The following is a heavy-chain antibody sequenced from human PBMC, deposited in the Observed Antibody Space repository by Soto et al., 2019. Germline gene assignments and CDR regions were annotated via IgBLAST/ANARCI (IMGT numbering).Heavy chain of an antibody. D-gene: IGHD6-13*01. Sequence: SETLTLTCAVYGGSFSGYYWSWIRQPPGKGLEWIGEINHSGSTNYNPSLKSRVTISVDTSKKQFSLKLSSVTAADTAVYYCARGPYSSSWYLGGADYYYGMDVWGQGNTVT. CDR2: INHSGST. CDR3: ARGPYSSSWYLGGADYYYGMDV. J-gene: IGHJ6*02. CDR1: GGSFSGYY. V-gene: IGHV4-34*01.